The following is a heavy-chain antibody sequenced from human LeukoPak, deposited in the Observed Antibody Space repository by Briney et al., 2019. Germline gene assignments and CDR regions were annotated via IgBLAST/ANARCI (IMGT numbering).Heavy chain of an antibody. CDR2: IYYSGST. CDR1: GGSTSSSSYY. CDR3: AREALLWFGEEVSGFDY. Sequence: SETLSLTCNVSGGSTSSSSYYWGWIRQPPGKGLEWIGSIYYSGSTYYNPSLKSRVTISVDTSKNQFSLKLSSVTAADTAVYYCAREALLWFGEEVSGFDYWGQGTLVTVSS. V-gene: IGHV4-39*07. D-gene: IGHD3-10*01. J-gene: IGHJ4*02.